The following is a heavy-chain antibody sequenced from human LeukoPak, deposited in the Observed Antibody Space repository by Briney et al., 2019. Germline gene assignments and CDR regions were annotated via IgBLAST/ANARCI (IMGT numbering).Heavy chain of an antibody. V-gene: IGHV4-34*01. Sequence: TSETLSLTCAVHGGSFSGYYWSWIRQPPGKGLEWIGEINHSGSTNYNPSLKSRVTISVDTSKNQFSLKLSSVTAADTAVYYCARGQKLRFLEWLPTQYFDYWGQGTLVTVSS. J-gene: IGHJ4*02. CDR2: INHSGST. D-gene: IGHD3-3*01. CDR3: ARGQKLRFLEWLPTQYFDY. CDR1: GGSFSGYY.